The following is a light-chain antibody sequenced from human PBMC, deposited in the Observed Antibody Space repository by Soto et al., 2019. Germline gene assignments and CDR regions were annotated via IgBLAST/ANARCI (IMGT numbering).Light chain of an antibody. J-gene: IGKJ5*01. CDR3: QRYASSTIT. Sequence: EVVLTQSPVTLSLSPGERATLSCRASQSFRGLLAWYQQKPGRAPRLLIYDAYNRATGIPPRFSGSGSGTDFTLTISSLEPEDFAVYYCQRYASSTITFGQGTRLEIK. CDR1: QSFRGL. CDR2: DAY. V-gene: IGKV3-11*01.